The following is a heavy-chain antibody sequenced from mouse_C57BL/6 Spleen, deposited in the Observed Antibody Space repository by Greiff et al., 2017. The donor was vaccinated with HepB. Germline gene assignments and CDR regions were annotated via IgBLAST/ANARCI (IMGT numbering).Heavy chain of an antibody. CDR1: GFTFSDYY. D-gene: IGHD2-3*01. Sequence: EVQRVESGGGLVQPGGSLKLSCAASGFTFSDYYMYWVRQTPEKRLEWVAYISNGGGSTYYPDTVKGRFTISRDNAKNTLYLQMSRLKSEDTAMYYCAREWLLRGYFDVWGTGTTVTVSS. CDR3: AREWLLRGYFDV. CDR2: ISNGGGST. V-gene: IGHV5-12*01. J-gene: IGHJ1*03.